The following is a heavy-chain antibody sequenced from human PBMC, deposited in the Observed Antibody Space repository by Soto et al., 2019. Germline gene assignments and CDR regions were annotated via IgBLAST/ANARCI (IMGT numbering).Heavy chain of an antibody. D-gene: IGHD6-13*01. CDR3: AKDSSPTTAGMDV. CDR1: GFTFSSYA. J-gene: IGHJ6*02. V-gene: IGHV3-30-3*01. CDR2: TLYDGSNK. Sequence: GGSLRLSCAASGFTFSSYAMHWVRQAPGKGLEWVAVTLYDGSNKYYADSVKGRFTISRDNSKNTLYLQMNSLRAEDTAVYYGAKDSSPTTAGMDVWGQGTTVTVSS.